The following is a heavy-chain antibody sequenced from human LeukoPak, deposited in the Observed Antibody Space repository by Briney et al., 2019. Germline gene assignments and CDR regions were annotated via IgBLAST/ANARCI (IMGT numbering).Heavy chain of an antibody. CDR2: ISGSSGST. D-gene: IGHD6-19*01. V-gene: IGHV3-23*01. CDR1: GFTFSSYA. J-gene: IGHJ4*02. CDR3: ARDRGSGWYYFDY. Sequence: GGSLRLSCAASGFTFSSYAMSWVRQAPGKGLEWVSAISGSSGSTYYADSVKGRFTISRDNSKNTLYLQMNSLRAEDTAVYYCARDRGSGWYYFDYWGQGTLVTVSS.